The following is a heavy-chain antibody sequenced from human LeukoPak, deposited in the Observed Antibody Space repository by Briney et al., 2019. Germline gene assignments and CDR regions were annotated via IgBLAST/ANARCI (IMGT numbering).Heavy chain of an antibody. Sequence: ASVKVSCKASGYSFTSYAINWMRQAPGQGLEWMGWISAYNGNTDYAQKLQGRVTMTTDTSTSTAYMELRSLTSDDTAVYYCARDPLRSTWSTYYNALDVWGQGTTVTVSS. D-gene: IGHD6-13*01. CDR2: ISAYNGNT. CDR1: GYSFTSYA. J-gene: IGHJ6*02. V-gene: IGHV1-18*01. CDR3: ARDPLRSTWSTYYNALDV.